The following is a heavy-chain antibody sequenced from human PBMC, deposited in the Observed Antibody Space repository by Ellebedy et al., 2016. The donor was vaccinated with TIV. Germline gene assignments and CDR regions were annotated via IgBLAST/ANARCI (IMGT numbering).Heavy chain of an antibody. CDR2: IRRNVNSDTT. D-gene: IGHD2-15*01. CDR1: GITPSDHY. J-gene: IGHJ5*02. V-gene: IGHV3-72*01. CDR3: ARDLSGGGSLGGT. Sequence: PGGSLRLSCAASGITPSDHYMDWVRQAPGKGLEWVGRIRRNVNSDTTEYAASVKGRFIISRDDSKNSFYLQMSSLKTEDTAVYYCARDLSGGGSLGGTWGQGTLVTVSS.